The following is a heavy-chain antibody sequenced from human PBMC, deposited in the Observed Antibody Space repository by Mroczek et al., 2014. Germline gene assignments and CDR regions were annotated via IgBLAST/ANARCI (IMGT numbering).Heavy chain of an antibody. D-gene: IGHD3-3*01. CDR3: ARDVRYDFWSGYFLSGESVGDY. CDR1: GFTFSRYW. CDR2: IKQDGSEK. J-gene: IGHJ4*02. Sequence: VQLVQSGEAWSSLGGSLRLSCAASGFTFSRYWMSWVRQAPGKGLEWVANIKQDGSEKYYVDSVKGQFTISRDNAKNSLYLQMNSLRAEDTAVYYCARDVRYDFWSGYFLSGESVGDYWGQGTLVTVSS. V-gene: IGHV3-7*01.